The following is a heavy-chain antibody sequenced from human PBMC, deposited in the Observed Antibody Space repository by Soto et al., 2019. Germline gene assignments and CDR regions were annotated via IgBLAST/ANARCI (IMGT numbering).Heavy chain of an antibody. CDR1: GGSIDRSNYY. D-gene: IGHD2-15*01. CDR2: TYYNGNA. J-gene: IGHJ4*02. V-gene: IGHV4-39*07. CDR3: ARGQVVAAQH. Sequence: SETLSLTCNVSGGSIDRSNYYWDWLRQPPGKGLEWIGTTYYNGNAYYNPSLRSRVSMSVDTSKNQFSLKLSSVTAADTAVYYCARGQVVAAQHWGQGTLVTVS.